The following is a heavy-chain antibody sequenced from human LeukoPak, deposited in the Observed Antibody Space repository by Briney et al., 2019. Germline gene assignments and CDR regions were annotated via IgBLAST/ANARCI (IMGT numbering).Heavy chain of an antibody. D-gene: IGHD1-26*01. CDR1: GGSISSSSYY. J-gene: IGHJ4*02. V-gene: IGHV4-39*01. CDR3: ARRGTYSYFDY. Sequence: SETLSLTCTVSGGSISSSSYYWGWIRQPPGKGLEWIGSIYYSGTTYYNPSLKSRVTISVDTSKNQFSLKLSSVTAADTAVYYCARRGTYSYFDYWGQGTLVTVSS. CDR2: IYYSGTT.